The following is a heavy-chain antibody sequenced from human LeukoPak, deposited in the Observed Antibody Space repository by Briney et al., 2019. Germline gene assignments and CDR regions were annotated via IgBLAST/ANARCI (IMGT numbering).Heavy chain of an antibody. CDR3: ARGGTYHDFWSSDH. CDR2: INHSGRT. V-gene: IGHV4-34*01. J-gene: IGHJ4*02. CDR1: GGSFSGYY. Sequence: SETLSLTCAVYGGSFSGYYCTWVRQPPGKGLEWIGEINHSGRTNYNPSLKSRVTLSVDTSKNQFSLKLSSVTAADTAVYYCARGGTYHDFWSSDHWGQGTLVTVSS. D-gene: IGHD3-3*01.